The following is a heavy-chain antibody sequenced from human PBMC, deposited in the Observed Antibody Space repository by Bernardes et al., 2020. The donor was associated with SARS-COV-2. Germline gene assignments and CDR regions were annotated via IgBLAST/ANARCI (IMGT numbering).Heavy chain of an antibody. CDR2: IYYSGST. D-gene: IGHD6-19*01. CDR1: GGSISSSSYY. CDR3: ARHNNPNSGSGSWIDY. J-gene: IGHJ4*02. Sequence: TLSLTCTVSGGSISSSSYYWGWIRQPPGKGLEWIGSIYYSGSTYYNPSLKSRVTISVDTSKNQFSLKLSSVTAADTAVYYCARHNNPNSGSGSWIDYWGQGTLVTVSS. V-gene: IGHV4-39*01.